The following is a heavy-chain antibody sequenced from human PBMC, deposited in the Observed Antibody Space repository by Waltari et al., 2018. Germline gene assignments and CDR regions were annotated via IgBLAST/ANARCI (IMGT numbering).Heavy chain of an antibody. CDR1: GGSISIGGYT. V-gene: IGHV4-30-2*01. J-gene: IGHJ3*02. D-gene: IGHD6-19*01. Sequence: QLQLQESGSGLVKPSQTLSLTCSVYGGSISIGGYTGSWIRQPPGKGLEWIGYIYHSGSTYYNPSLKSRVTISVDRSKNQFSLKLSSVTAADTAVYYCARAVADHDAFDIWGQGTMVTVSS. CDR3: ARAVADHDAFDI. CDR2: IYHSGST.